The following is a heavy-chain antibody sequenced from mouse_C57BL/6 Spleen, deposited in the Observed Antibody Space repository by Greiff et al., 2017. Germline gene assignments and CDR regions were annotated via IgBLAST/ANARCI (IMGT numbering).Heavy chain of an antibody. J-gene: IGHJ1*03. V-gene: IGHV1-80*01. CDR2: IYPGDGDT. D-gene: IGHD1-1*01. CDR1: GYAFSSYW. Sequence: QVQLQQSVAELVKPGASVKISCKASGYAFSSYWMNWVKQRPGKGLEWIGQIYPGDGDTNYNGKFKGKATLTADKSSITAYMQLSSLTSEDSAVYFCARSVTTVVGPSPHWYFDVWGTGTTVTVSS. CDR3: ARSVTTVVGPSPHWYFDV.